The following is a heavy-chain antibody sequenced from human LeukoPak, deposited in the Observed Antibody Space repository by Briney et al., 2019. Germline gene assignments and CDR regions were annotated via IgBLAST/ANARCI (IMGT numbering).Heavy chain of an antibody. CDR3: ARQTGSGLFILP. Sequence: SETLSLTCTVSGGSIGSGTYYWNWIRQPAGKGLEWIGRISTSGVTNYNPSLRSRLTISVDTSKNHFSLKLNSVTAADTAVYYCARQTGSGLFILPGGQGTLVTVSS. J-gene: IGHJ4*02. CDR2: ISTSGVT. D-gene: IGHD3/OR15-3a*01. V-gene: IGHV4-61*02. CDR1: GGSIGSGTYY.